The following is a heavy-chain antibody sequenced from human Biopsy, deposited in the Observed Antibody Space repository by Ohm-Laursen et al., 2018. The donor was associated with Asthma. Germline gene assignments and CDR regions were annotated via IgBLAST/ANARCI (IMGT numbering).Heavy chain of an antibody. CDR1: PGSFSGFF. CDR3: ARAQDYYDSRGYYRSFDF. Sequence: TLSLTCDVYPGSFSGFFWPWIRQHPGKGLEWIGFIYYSGSTYYNPSLKSRVSRSIDTSKNQFSLKLNSVTAADTAVYYCARAQDYYDSRGYYRSFDFWGQGTLVTVSS. CDR2: IYYSGST. V-gene: IGHV4-31*11. D-gene: IGHD3-22*01. J-gene: IGHJ4*02.